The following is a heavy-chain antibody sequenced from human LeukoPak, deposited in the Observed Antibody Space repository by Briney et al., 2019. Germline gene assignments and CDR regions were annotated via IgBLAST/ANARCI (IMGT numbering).Heavy chain of an antibody. D-gene: IGHD3-3*01. CDR1: GYTFTGYY. CDR3: ARVRGYYDFWSGSYVPHGGEYGMDV. Sequence: ASVKVSCKASGYTFTGYYMHWVRQAPGQGLEWMGIINPSGGSTSYAQKFQGRVTMTRDTSTSTVYMELSSLRSEDTAVYYCARVRGYYDFWSGSYVPHGGEYGMDVWGQGTTVTVSS. V-gene: IGHV1-46*01. J-gene: IGHJ6*02. CDR2: INPSGGST.